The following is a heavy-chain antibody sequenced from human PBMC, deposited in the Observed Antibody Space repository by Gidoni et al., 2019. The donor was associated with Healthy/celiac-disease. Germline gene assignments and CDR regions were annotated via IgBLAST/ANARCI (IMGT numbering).Heavy chain of an antibody. CDR2: INHSGST. J-gene: IGHJ3*02. Sequence: QVQLQQWGAGLLKPSETLSLTCAVYGGSFSGYYWSWIRQPPGKGLEWIGEINHSGSTNYNPSLKSRVTISVDTSKNQFSLKLSSVTAADTAVYYCARGLIAVAGAFDIWGQGTMVTVSS. CDR1: GGSFSGYY. V-gene: IGHV4-34*01. CDR3: ARGLIAVAGAFDI. D-gene: IGHD6-19*01.